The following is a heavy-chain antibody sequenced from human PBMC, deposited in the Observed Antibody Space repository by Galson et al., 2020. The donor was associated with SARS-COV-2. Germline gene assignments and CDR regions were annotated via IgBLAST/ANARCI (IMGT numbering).Heavy chain of an antibody. D-gene: IGHD1-26*01. CDR3: AKVGVGATHFDY. J-gene: IGHJ4*02. Sequence: SLKISCAASGFTFDDYAMHWVRQAPGKGLEWVSGISWNSGSIGYADSVKGRFTISRDNAKNSLYLQMNSLRAEDTALYYCAKVGVGATHFDYWGQGTLVTVSS. CDR2: ISWNSGSI. CDR1: GFTFDDYA. V-gene: IGHV3-9*01.